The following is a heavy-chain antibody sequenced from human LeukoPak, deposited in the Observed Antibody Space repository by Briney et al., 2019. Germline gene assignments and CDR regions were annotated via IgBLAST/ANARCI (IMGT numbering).Heavy chain of an antibody. CDR3: DRLGGHYAPPGD. Sequence: SETLSLTCTVSGGSISSSSYYWGWIRQPPGKGLEWIGSIYYSGSTFYNPSLKSRVTISVDTSKNQFSLKLSSVTAADTAVYYCDRLGGHYAPPGDGGQGSLVTVSS. J-gene: IGHJ4*02. CDR2: IYYSGST. V-gene: IGHV4-39*01. D-gene: IGHD2-2*01. CDR1: GGSISSSSYY.